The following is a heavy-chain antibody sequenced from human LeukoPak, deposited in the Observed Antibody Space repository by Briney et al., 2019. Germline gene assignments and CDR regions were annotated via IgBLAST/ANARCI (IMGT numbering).Heavy chain of an antibody. CDR1: GYTFTGYY. CDR2: MSPNSGKT. J-gene: IGHJ3*01. Sequence: GASVKVSCKASGYTFTGYYMHWVRQATGQGLEWMGWMSPNSGKTGYARKFQGRVTMTKNTSMSTAYMELSSLTSEDTAVYYCARGRESSKLTSGFQSFDWLSDSFDLWGQGTIVTVSS. CDR3: ARGRESSKLTSGFQSFDWLSDSFDL. V-gene: IGHV1-8*02. D-gene: IGHD3-9*01.